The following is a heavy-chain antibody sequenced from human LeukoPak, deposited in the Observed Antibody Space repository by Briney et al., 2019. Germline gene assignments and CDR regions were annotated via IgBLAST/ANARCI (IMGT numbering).Heavy chain of an antibody. Sequence: PGGSLRLSCAASGFTFSSYWMSWVRQAPGKGLEWVSAISNNGGYTYYADSVQGRFTISRDNSKSTLCLQMNSLRAEDTAVYHCAKQLGYCSDGSCYFPYWGQGTLVTVSS. J-gene: IGHJ4*02. V-gene: IGHV3-23*01. D-gene: IGHD2-15*01. CDR2: ISNNGGYT. CDR1: GFTFSSYW. CDR3: AKQLGYCSDGSCYFPY.